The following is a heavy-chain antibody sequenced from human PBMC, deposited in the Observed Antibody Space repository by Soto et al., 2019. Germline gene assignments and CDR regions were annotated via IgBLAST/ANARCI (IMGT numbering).Heavy chain of an antibody. CDR3: AKCAGSGWYPDY. Sequence: EVQLLESAGGLVQPVGSLSLSCAASGFTFSSYAMRWVRQAPGKGLEWVSAISGSGANTYYADSVKGRFTISRDNSKNTLFLQLNSLRAEDTAVYYCAKCAGSGWYPDYWGQGTLVTVSS. V-gene: IGHV3-23*01. D-gene: IGHD6-19*01. CDR1: GFTFSSYA. CDR2: ISGSGANT. J-gene: IGHJ4*02.